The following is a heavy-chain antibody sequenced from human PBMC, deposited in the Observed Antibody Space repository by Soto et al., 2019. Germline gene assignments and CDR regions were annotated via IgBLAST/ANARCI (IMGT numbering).Heavy chain of an antibody. V-gene: IGHV4-38-2*01. J-gene: IGHJ4*02. CDR2: IYHSGNT. D-gene: IGHD1-7*01. CDR1: GFSMSGGYY. Sequence: KTSETLSLTCAVSGFSMSGGYYCGWFRRPPGKGLEWIGTIYHSGNTYYSPSLTSRVTISVDTSKNHFSLQLRSVTAADTAVYYCARARIIVSGTIVDYWGQGTLVTVSS. CDR3: ARARIIVSGTIVDY.